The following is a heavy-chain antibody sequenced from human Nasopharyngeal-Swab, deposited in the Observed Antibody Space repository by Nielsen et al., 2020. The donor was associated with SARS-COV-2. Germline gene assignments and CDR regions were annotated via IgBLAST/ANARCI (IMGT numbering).Heavy chain of an antibody. J-gene: IGHJ4*02. CDR1: GFTFSSYA. V-gene: IGHV3-30-3*01. Sequence: GESLKISCAASGFTFSSYAMHWVRQAPGKGLEWVAVISYDGSNKYYADSVKGRFTISRDNSKNKLYLQMNSLRAEDTAVYYCARDLGGYPDYWGQGTLVTVSS. CDR2: ISYDGSNK. CDR3: ARDLGGYPDY. D-gene: IGHD3-22*01.